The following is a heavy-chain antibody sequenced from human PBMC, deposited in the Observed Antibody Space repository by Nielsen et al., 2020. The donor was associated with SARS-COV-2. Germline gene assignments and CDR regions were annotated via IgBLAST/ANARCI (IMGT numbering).Heavy chain of an antibody. D-gene: IGHD1-1*01. CDR2: ISYDGSNK. CDR1: GFTFSSYA. CDR3: ATGETGTFSYGMDV. Sequence: GGSLRLSCAASGFTFSSYAMHWVRQAPGKGLEWVAVISYDGSNKYYADSVKGRFTISRDNSKNTLYLQMNSLRAEDTAVYYCATGETGTFSYGMDVWGQGTTVTVSS. J-gene: IGHJ6*02. V-gene: IGHV3-30-3*01.